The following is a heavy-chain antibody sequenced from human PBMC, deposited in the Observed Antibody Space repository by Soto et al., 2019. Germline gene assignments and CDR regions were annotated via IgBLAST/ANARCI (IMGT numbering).Heavy chain of an antibody. CDR2: IYYSGST. CDR1: GGSISSYY. Sequence: SETLSLTCTVSGGSISSYYWSWIRQPPGKGLEWIGYIYYSGSTNYNPSLKSRVTISVDTSKNQFSLKLSSVTAADTAVYYCARDYYPKNYYDSSGLHNWGQGTLVTVSS. D-gene: IGHD3-22*01. V-gene: IGHV4-59*01. CDR3: ARDYYPKNYYDSSGLHN. J-gene: IGHJ4*02.